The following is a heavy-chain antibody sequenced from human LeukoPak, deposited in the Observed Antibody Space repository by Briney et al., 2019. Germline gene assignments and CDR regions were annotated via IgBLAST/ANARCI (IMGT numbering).Heavy chain of an antibody. D-gene: IGHD4-17*01. V-gene: IGHV3-23*01. CDR3: ARDYRYGDYERYFDV. Sequence: GGSLRLSCAASGFTFSSCAMSWVRQAPGKGLEWVSAISGSGGRPYYADSVKGRFTISRDNSKNTLYLQMNSLRAEDTAVYYCARDYRYGDYERYFDVWGRGTLVTVSS. CDR2: ISGSGGRP. CDR1: GFTFSSCA. J-gene: IGHJ2*01.